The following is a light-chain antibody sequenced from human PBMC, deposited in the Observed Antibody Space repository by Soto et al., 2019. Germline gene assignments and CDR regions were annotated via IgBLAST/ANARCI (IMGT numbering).Light chain of an antibody. Sequence: DIQITQSPSTLSASVGDRVTITCRASQSISSWLAWYQQKPGKAPKLLIYDASSLESGVPSRFSGSGSGTEFTLTISSLKPDDFATSYCQQYNSYSLLTFGGGTKVDIK. CDR1: QSISSW. V-gene: IGKV1-5*01. CDR2: DAS. CDR3: QQYNSYSLLT. J-gene: IGKJ4*01.